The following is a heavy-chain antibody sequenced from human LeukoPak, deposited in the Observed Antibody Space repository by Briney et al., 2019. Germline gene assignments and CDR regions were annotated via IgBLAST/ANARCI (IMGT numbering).Heavy chain of an antibody. D-gene: IGHD4-17*01. Sequence: GGSLGLSCVASGVAIRNSWMSWVRQAPGKGLEWVANIHPDGSVQNYVDSVKGRFTISRDNAKNSLYLQINNLRAEDTAVYYCARENDYGDYVVDYWGQGTLVTVSS. CDR3: ARENDYGDYVVDY. CDR1: GVAIRNSW. V-gene: IGHV3-7*01. CDR2: IHPDGSVQ. J-gene: IGHJ4*02.